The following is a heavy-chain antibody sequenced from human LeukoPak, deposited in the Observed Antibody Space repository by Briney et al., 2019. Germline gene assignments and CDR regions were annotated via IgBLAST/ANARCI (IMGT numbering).Heavy chain of an antibody. Sequence: PGGSPRLSCAASGFTFDAYAMTWVRQAPGRGLEWVSSIRGSGGGTDYADSVRGRFTISRDNSNNTLYLQMNSLRAEDTAIYYCSRDPNGDYVGAFDFQRWGQGTLVTVSS. J-gene: IGHJ1*01. CDR3: SRDPNGDYVGAFDFQR. CDR1: GFTFDAYA. V-gene: IGHV3-23*01. CDR2: IRGSGGGT. D-gene: IGHD4-17*01.